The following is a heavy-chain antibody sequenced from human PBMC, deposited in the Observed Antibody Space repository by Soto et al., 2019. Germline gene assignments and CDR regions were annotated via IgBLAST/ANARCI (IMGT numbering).Heavy chain of an antibody. D-gene: IGHD2-15*01. J-gene: IGHJ5*02. CDR3: ARVYCSGGSCYLANWFDT. V-gene: IGHV1-18*01. CDR2: ISAYNGNT. Sequence: QVQLVQSGAEVKKPGASVKVSCKASGYTFTSYGISWVRQAPGQGLEWMGWISAYNGNTNYAQKLQGRVTMTTDTATSTAYMELRSLRYDDTAVYYCARVYCSGGSCYLANWFDTWGQGTLVTVSS. CDR1: GYTFTSYG.